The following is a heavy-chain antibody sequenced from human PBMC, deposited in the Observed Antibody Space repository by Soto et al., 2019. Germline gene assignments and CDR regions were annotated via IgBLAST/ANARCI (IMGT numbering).Heavy chain of an antibody. CDR3: PINPPVSSDYIWGRYPPSVDY. J-gene: IGHJ4*02. CDR1: GGSISSSIYY. Sequence: SETLSLTCTVSGGSISSSIYYWGWIRQPPGKGLEWIGSIYYSGSTYYNPSLKSRVTISVDTSKNQFSLKLSSVTAADTAVYYCPINPPVSSDYIWGRYPPSVDYWDPGTLVTVSS. V-gene: IGHV4-39*01. D-gene: IGHD3-16*02. CDR2: IYYSGST.